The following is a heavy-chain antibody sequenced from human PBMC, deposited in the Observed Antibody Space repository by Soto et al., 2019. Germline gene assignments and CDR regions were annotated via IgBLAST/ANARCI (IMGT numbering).Heavy chain of an antibody. Sequence: QVQLVQSGAEVKNTGSSVRGSCKTSGFTFNVYGIHWVRQAPGQGLEWMGGLIPIYDEPNYAQKFQGRVTITADKSTTTVYLELSSLRSEYTAVYFCARVREPHLDHYGLDVWGQGTQVTVSS. D-gene: IGHD1-1*01. CDR3: ARVREPHLDHYGLDV. CDR2: LIPIYDEP. V-gene: IGHV1-69*06. J-gene: IGHJ6*02. CDR1: GFTFNVYG.